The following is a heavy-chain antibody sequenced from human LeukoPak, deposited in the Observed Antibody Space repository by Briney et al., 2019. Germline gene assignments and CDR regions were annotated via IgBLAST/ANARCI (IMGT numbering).Heavy chain of an antibody. J-gene: IGHJ4*02. CDR2: IYYSGST. V-gene: IGHV4-31*03. D-gene: IGHD3-22*01. Sequence: SRTLSLTCTVSGGSISSGGYYWSWIRQHPGKGLEWIGYIYYSGSTYYNPSLKSRVTISVDTSKNQFSLKLSSVTAADTAVYYCARTSRSYYYDSSGSYYFDYWGQGTLVIVSS. CDR3: ARTSRSYYYDSSGSYYFDY. CDR1: GGSISSGGYY.